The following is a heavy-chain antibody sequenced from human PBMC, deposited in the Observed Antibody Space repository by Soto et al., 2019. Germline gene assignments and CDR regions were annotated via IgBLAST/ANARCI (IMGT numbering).Heavy chain of an antibody. CDR1: GYNFGGFW. J-gene: IGHJ3*02. D-gene: IGHD3-10*01. V-gene: IGHV3-74*01. CDR2: IDNGGTNT. CDR3: AKDRGRPDAFNI. Sequence: GGSLRLSCACSGYNFGGFWMHWVRQAPGKGLVWVSRIDNGGTNTVYADAVKGRFTISRDNAKNTLYLQMNSLRAEDTAVYYCAKDRGRPDAFNIWGQGTMVTVSS.